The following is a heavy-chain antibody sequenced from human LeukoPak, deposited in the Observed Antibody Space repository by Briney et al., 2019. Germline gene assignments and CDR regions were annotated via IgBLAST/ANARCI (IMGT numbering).Heavy chain of an antibody. CDR3: ARHIVVVPAAITYYMDV. Sequence: ASVKVSCKTSGYTFTNYGVSWVRQAPGQGLEWVGWISGYSANTNYAQKYRDRVTMTIDTSTSTAYMELRSLRSDDTAVYYCARHIVVVPAAITYYMDVWGKGTTVTVSS. CDR2: ISGYSANT. D-gene: IGHD2-2*01. V-gene: IGHV1-18*01. CDR1: GYTFTNYG. J-gene: IGHJ6*03.